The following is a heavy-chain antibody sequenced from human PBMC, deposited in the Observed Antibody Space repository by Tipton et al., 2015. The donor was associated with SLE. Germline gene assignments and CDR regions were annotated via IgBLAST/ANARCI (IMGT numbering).Heavy chain of an antibody. CDR3: ARVGQQLWYYFDY. D-gene: IGHD6-13*01. J-gene: IGHJ4*02. V-gene: IGHV4-39*07. CDR2: IYYSGST. CDR1: GGSISSSSYY. Sequence: TLSLTCTVSGGSISSSSYYWGWIRQPPGKGLEWIGSIYYSGSTYYNPSLKSRVTMSVDTSKNQFSLKLSSVTAADTAVYYCARVGQQLWYYFDYWGQGTLVTVSS.